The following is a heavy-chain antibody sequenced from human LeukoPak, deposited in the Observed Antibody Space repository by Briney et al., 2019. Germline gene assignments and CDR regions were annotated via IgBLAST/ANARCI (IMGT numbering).Heavy chain of an antibody. CDR3: ARLTTTVTSFDY. V-gene: IGHV1-2*02. J-gene: IGHJ4*02. Sequence: ASVKVSCKASGGSFSNYAITWVRQAPGQGLEWMGWINPNSGGTNYAQKFQGRVTMTRDTSISTAYMEMSRLRSDDTAVYYCARLTTTVTSFDYWGQGTLVTVSS. CDR1: GGSFSNYA. D-gene: IGHD4-17*01. CDR2: INPNSGGT.